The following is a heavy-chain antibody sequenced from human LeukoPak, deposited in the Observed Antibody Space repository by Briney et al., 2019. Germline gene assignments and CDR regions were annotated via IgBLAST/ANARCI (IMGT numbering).Heavy chain of an antibody. CDR1: GGSISSSSDY. CDR3: ASTPSGSSAWYYFDK. Sequence: PAETLSLTCTVSGGSISSSSDYWGRIRQPPGKGLEWIGSIYYSGNTYYNPSLKSRVTISVDTSKKQFSLKLSSVTAADTAVYYCASTPSGSSAWYYFDKWEQRTLVTVSS. CDR2: IYYSGNT. J-gene: IGHJ4*02. V-gene: IGHV4-39*01. D-gene: IGHD6-19*01.